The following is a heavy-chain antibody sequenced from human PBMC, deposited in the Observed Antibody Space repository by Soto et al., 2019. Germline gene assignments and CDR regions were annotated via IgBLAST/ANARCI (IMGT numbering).Heavy chain of an antibody. V-gene: IGHV3-48*03. J-gene: IGHJ6*02. CDR2: ISSAGGGSI. Sequence: PGGSLRLSCVDSGSTFSSYEMNWVRQAPGKGLEWVSYISSAGGGSIYYAESVEGRFTISRDNAKNSLYLQMNSLRAEDTAIYYCARAHSGYKYGQGGYFQFYGMDVWGQGTAVTVSS. D-gene: IGHD5-18*01. CDR1: GSTFSSYE. CDR3: ARAHSGYKYGQGGYFQFYGMDV.